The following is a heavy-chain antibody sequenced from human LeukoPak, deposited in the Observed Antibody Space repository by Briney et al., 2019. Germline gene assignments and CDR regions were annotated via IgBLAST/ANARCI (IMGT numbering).Heavy chain of an antibody. CDR2: IYYSGST. D-gene: IGHD4/OR15-4a*01. J-gene: IGHJ5*02. CDR1: GGSISSYY. CDR3: ARGCAPTSARARWFDP. Sequence: SETLSLTCTVSGGSISSYYWSWIRPPPGKGLEWIGYIYYSGSTNYNPSLKSRVTISVDTSKNQFSLKLSSVTAADTAVYYCARGCAPTSARARWFDPWGQGTLVTVSS. V-gene: IGHV4-59*12.